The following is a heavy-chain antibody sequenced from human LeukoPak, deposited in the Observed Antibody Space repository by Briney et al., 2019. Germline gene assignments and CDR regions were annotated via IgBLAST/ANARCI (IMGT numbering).Heavy chain of an antibody. V-gene: IGHV3-21*01. CDR1: GFTFSSYS. D-gene: IGHD1-7*01. Sequence: GGSLRLSCAASGFTFSSYSMNWVRQAPGKGLEWVSSISSGSSYIYYADPLKGRFTVSRDNAKNSLYLQMNSLRAEDTAVYYCASERYNWNYAFDYWGQGILATVSS. CDR2: ISSGSSYI. CDR3: ASERYNWNYAFDY. J-gene: IGHJ4*02.